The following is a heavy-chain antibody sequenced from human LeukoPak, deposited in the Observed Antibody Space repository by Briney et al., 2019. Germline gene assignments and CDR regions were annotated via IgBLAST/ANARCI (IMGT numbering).Heavy chain of an antibody. V-gene: IGHV1-18*01. Sequence: ASVKVSCKASGYTFTSYGISWVRQAPGQGLEWMGWISAYNGNTNYAQKLQGRVTMTTDTSTSTAYMELRSLRSDDTAVYYCARVGSDYYDSSGYYDYYYSYMDVWGKGTTVTVSS. CDR3: ARVGSDYYDSSGYYDYYYSYMDV. CDR2: ISAYNGNT. D-gene: IGHD3-22*01. CDR1: GYTFTSYG. J-gene: IGHJ6*03.